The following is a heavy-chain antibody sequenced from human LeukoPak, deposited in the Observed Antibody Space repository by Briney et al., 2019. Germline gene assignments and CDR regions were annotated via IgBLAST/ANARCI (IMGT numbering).Heavy chain of an antibody. CDR1: RFTFSGHW. CDR3: VKWLDP. CDR2: IYSDDHDT. Sequence: GGSLRLSCAASRFTFSGHWMHWVRQAPGKGLVWVSRIYSDDHDTSYAASVKGRFTMSRDNAKNTLYLQMNSLRAEDTAVYYCVKWLDPWGQGTLVTVSS. V-gene: IGHV3-74*01. J-gene: IGHJ5*02.